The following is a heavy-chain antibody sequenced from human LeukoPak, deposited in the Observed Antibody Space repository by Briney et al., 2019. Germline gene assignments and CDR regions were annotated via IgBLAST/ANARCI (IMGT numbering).Heavy chain of an antibody. CDR3: ARGLRGTRYDILTGNFDY. D-gene: IGHD3-9*01. CDR1: GGSISSSY. Sequence: SETLSLTCSVSGGSISSSYWSWIRQAPGKGLEWIGQIYYSGSTNYNPSLKSRVTILVDSSKNQFSLKLSSVTAADTAVYYCARGLRGTRYDILTGNFDYWGQGTLVTVSS. CDR2: IYYSGST. V-gene: IGHV4-59*12. J-gene: IGHJ4*02.